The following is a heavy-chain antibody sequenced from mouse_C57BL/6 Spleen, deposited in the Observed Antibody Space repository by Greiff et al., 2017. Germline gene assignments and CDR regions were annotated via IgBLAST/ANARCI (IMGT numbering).Heavy chain of an antibody. J-gene: IGHJ4*01. CDR3: ARWDYGSGAMDY. V-gene: IGHV1-26*01. D-gene: IGHD1-1*01. CDR2: INPNNGGT. Sequence: EVQLQQSGPELVKPGASVKISCKASGYTFTDYYMNWVKQSHGKSLEWIGDINPNNGGTSYNQKFKGKATLTVDKSSSTAYMELRSLTSEDSAVYYCARWDYGSGAMDYWGQGTSVTVSS. CDR1: GYTFTDYY.